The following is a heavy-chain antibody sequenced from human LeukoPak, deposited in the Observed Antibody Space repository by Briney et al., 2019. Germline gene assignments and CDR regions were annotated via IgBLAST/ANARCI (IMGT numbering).Heavy chain of an antibody. CDR3: ARDDFEYSVHYGMDV. CDR2: VYRTGNT. Sequence: SETLSLTCSVSGGSISAYYWSCIRQPAGKGLEWIGRVYRTGNTNYNPSLQSRVTMSVDTSKNQISLRLRSVTAADTAVYFCARDDFEYSVHYGMDVWGQGTAVTVSS. CDR1: GGSISAYY. J-gene: IGHJ6*02. D-gene: IGHD3-9*01. V-gene: IGHV4-4*07.